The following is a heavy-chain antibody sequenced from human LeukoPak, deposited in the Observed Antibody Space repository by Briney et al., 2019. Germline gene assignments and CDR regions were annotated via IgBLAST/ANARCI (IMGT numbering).Heavy chain of an antibody. CDR2: IFDSGAPS. J-gene: IGHJ3*01. Sequence: GESLKISCKGSGYSFTSYWIGWVRQAPGKAPEWVSSIFDSGAPSYYADSVKGRFTISRDNSGNTFYLQMENLRAEDSATYYCTKAVGGGRDAYDVWGLGTRVIVSS. V-gene: IGHV3-23*05. CDR3: TKAVGGGRDAYDV. CDR1: GYSFTSYW. D-gene: IGHD3-16*01.